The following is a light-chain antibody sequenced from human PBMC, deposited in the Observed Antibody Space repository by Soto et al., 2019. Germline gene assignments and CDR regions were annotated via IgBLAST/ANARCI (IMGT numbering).Light chain of an antibody. J-gene: IGKJ5*01. CDR1: ESVSNN. CDR2: AAF. CDR3: QQYNNWPSMT. Sequence: DIVMTQSPATLSVSPGERATLSCRASESVSNNLAWYQQKPGQAPRLLFYAAFTRATGVPARFSGSGSGTDFTLSISTLESEDFAVYYCQQYNNWPSMTFGQGTRLEIK. V-gene: IGKV3-15*01.